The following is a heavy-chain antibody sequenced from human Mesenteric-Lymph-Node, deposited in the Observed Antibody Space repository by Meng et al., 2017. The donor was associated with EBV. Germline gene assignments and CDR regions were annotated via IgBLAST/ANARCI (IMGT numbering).Heavy chain of an antibody. D-gene: IGHD3-9*01. CDR2: TYYTGRT. CDR3: ARGTDYDLFGDYQFFDY. CDR1: GGSVNSGYF. V-gene: IGHV4-30-4*01. Sequence: GPGLVKPSPPPPLPGAVCGGSVNSGYFWSWIRQPPGKGLEWIGNTYYTGRTDYNPSLKSRLTITQDTSKNQFSLNLSSVTAADTAVYFCARGTDYDLFGDYQFFDYWGQGILVTVSS. J-gene: IGHJ4*02.